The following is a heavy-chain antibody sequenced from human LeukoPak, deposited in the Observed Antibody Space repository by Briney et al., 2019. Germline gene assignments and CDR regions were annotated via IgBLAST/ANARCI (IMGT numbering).Heavy chain of an antibody. CDR2: IYYSGST. CDR1: GGSISSSSYY. D-gene: IGHD6-13*01. Sequence: PSETLSLTFTVSGGSISSSSYYWGWSRQPPGQGLGWSGSIYYSGSTYYNPSLKSRVTISLDTSKNQFSLKLNSVTAADTAVHYCARYIAAAQNYYFDYWGQGTLVTVSS. CDR3: ARYIAAAQNYYFDY. V-gene: IGHV4-39*07. J-gene: IGHJ4*02.